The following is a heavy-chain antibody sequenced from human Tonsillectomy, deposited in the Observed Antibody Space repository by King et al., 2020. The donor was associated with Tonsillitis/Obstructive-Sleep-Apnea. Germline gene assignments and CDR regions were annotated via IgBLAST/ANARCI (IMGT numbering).Heavy chain of an antibody. CDR1: GYTFTDYP. J-gene: IGHJ4*02. CDR3: AIEGTVTREFDY. D-gene: IGHD4-11*01. Sequence: VQLVQSGAEVKKPGASVKVSCKASGYTFTDYPIHWVRQAPGEGLVWMGWINAAKGNTKYSQKFQGRVTITRDRSASTAYMELSSLRSADTAVYYCAIEGTVTREFDYWGQGTLLTVSS. V-gene: IGHV1-3*01. CDR2: INAAKGNT.